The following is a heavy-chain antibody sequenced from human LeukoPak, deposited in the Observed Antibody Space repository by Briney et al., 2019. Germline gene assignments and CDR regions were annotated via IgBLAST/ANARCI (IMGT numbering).Heavy chain of an antibody. CDR2: IKSKTDGGTT. Sequence: GGSLRLSCAASGFTFSNAWMSWVRQAPGKGLEWVGRIKSKTDGGTTDYAAPVKGRFTISRDDSKNTLYLQMNSLKTEDTAVYYCTTTPGPTYYDYVWGSYRFTIVDYWGQGTLVTVSS. D-gene: IGHD3-16*02. V-gene: IGHV3-15*01. J-gene: IGHJ4*02. CDR3: TTTPGPTYYDYVWGSYRFTIVDY. CDR1: GFTFSNAW.